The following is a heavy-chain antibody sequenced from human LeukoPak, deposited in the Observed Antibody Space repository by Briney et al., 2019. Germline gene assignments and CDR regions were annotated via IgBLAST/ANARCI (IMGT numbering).Heavy chain of an antibody. V-gene: IGHV3-23*01. J-gene: IGHJ6*02. Sequence: GGSLRLSCAASGFTFSSYAMSWVRQAPGKGLEWVSAISGSGGSTYCADSVKGRFTISRDNSKNTLYLQMNSLRAEDTAVYYCAKDIITMIVVVITPVYGMDVWGQGTTVTVSS. D-gene: IGHD3-22*01. CDR1: GFTFSSYA. CDR3: AKDIITMIVVVITPVYGMDV. CDR2: ISGSGGST.